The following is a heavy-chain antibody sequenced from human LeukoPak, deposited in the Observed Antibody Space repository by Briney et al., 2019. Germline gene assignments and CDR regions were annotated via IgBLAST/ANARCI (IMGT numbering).Heavy chain of an antibody. J-gene: IGHJ4*02. Sequence: GGSLRLSCAASGFTFSSYAMSWVRQAPGKGLERVSAISGSGGSTYYADSVKGRFTISRDNSKNTLYLQMNSLRAEDTAVYYCAKDSKRITMVRGAFGSWGQGTLVTVSS. CDR2: ISGSGGST. CDR3: AKDSKRITMVRGAFGS. CDR1: GFTFSSYA. D-gene: IGHD3-10*01. V-gene: IGHV3-23*01.